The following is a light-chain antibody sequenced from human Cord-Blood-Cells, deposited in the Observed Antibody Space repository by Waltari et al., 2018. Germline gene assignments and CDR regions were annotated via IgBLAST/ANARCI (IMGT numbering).Light chain of an antibody. CDR1: SSDVGSYNL. V-gene: IGLV2-23*01. CDR3: CSYAGSSTLV. J-gene: IGLJ3*02. Sequence: QSALTQPASVSGSPGQSITISCTGTSSDVGSYNLVSWYQQHPGKAPKRMIYEGSKRPSGVPNRCSGSKAGNTASLTISGLQAEDEADYYCCSYAGSSTLVFGGGTKLTVL. CDR2: EGS.